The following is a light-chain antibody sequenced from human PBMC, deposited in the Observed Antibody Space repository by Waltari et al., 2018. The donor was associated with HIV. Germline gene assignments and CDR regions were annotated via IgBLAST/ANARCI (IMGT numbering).Light chain of an antibody. Sequence: EFVLTQSPGTLSLSPGERATLSCRASQTVYSDYLAWYQQKPGQAPRLLISGASSRATGIPDRFSGSGSGTDFTLTISRLEPEDFAVYYCQQYGRSATFGQGTK. J-gene: IGKJ1*01. V-gene: IGKV3-20*01. CDR3: QQYGRSAT. CDR1: QTVYSDY. CDR2: GAS.